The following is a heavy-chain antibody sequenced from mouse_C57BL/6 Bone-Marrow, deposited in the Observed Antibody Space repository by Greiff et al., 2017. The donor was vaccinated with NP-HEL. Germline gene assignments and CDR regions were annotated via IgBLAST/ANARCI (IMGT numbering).Heavy chain of an antibody. Sequence: EVQRVESGGGLVQPGGSMKLSCAASGFTFSDAWMDWVRQSPEKGLVWVAEIRNKANNHATYYAESVKGRFTISRDDSKSSVYLQMNSLRVEDTGIYYCTRGSSSYAMDYWGQGTSVTVSS. J-gene: IGHJ4*01. CDR3: TRGSSSYAMDY. CDR1: GFTFSDAW. V-gene: IGHV6-6*01. CDR2: IRNKANNHAT. D-gene: IGHD1-1*01.